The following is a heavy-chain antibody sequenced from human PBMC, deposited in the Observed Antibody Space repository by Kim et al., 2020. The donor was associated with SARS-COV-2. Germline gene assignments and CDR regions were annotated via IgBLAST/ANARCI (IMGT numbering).Heavy chain of an antibody. Sequence: SETLSLTCTVSGGSISSNEYYWGWIRQPPGKGLEWIGTIYYSGSTHYNPSLKSRVTISVDTSKNQFSLKVTSMTAADTAVYYCSRGGIDYYGSGSDYIRHGYFDLWGRGSLVTVSS. J-gene: IGHJ2*01. V-gene: IGHV4-39*01. D-gene: IGHD3-10*01. CDR2: IYYSGST. CDR1: GGSISSNEYY. CDR3: SRGGIDYYGSGSDYIRHGYFDL.